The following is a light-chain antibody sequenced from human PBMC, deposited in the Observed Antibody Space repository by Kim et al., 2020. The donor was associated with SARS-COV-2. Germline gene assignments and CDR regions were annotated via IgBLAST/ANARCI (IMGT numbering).Light chain of an antibody. CDR3: QTWDTSSLV. Sequence: VSPGQTATISCSGDKLGDKYTCWYQQKPRQSPVLVIFQDKKRPSGIPERFSGSSSGNTATLTISGTQAMDEADYFCQTWDTSSLVFGGGTQLTVL. CDR2: QDK. J-gene: IGLJ2*01. CDR1: KLGDKY. V-gene: IGLV3-1*01.